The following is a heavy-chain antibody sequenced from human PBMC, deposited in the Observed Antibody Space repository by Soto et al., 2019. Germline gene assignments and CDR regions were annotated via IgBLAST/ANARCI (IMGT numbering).Heavy chain of an antibody. Sequence: GGSLRLSCAASGFTFSNYGMHWVRQAPGKGLEYVSAISSNGGSTYYANSVKGRFTISRDNSKNTLYLQMGSLRAEDMAVYYCARRYCNGISCYDFDYWGQGNLVTVSS. V-gene: IGHV3-64*01. CDR2: ISSNGGST. CDR1: GFTFSNYG. D-gene: IGHD2-2*01. CDR3: ARRYCNGISCYDFDY. J-gene: IGHJ4*02.